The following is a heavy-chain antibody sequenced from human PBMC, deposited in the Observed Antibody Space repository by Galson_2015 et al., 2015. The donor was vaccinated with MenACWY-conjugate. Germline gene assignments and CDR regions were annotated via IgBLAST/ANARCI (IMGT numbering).Heavy chain of an antibody. CDR2: IKKDGSEK. CDR1: GFTFRNYW. V-gene: IGHV3-7*03. J-gene: IGHJ6*02. Sequence: SLRLSCAVSGFTFRNYWMTWVRQAPGKGLEWVASIKKDGSEKYYVDSVKGRFTISRDNTKDSMYLEMNSLRAEDTAVYYCARGHYGMDVWGRRTAVPAAS. CDR3: ARGHYGMDV.